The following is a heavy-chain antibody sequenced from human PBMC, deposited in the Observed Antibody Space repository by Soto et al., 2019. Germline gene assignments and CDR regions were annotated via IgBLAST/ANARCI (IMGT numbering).Heavy chain of an antibody. CDR3: ARAGVSGYDFNRFGY. V-gene: IGHV3-21*01. CDR2: ISSSSSYI. D-gene: IGHD5-12*01. J-gene: IGHJ4*02. CDR1: GFTFSSYS. Sequence: GGSLRLSCPASGFTFSSYSMNWVRQAPGKGLEWVSSISSSSSYIYYADSVKGRFTISRDNAKNSLYLQMNSLRAEDTAVYYCARAGVSGYDFNRFGYWGQGTLVTVSS.